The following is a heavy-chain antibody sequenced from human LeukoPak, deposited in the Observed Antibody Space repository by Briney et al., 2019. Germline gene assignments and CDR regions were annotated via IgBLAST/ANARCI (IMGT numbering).Heavy chain of an antibody. CDR1: GVTLSSYT. CDR3: ARAQVGTPTDC. D-gene: IGHD1-26*01. V-gene: IGHV3-74*01. Sequence: GGSLRLSCAASGVTLSSYTRYWVRQAPGRGLVWVARFTSDGNSMTYADFVKGRFTVARDIAKNTLYLQMNSLRAEDTAVYYCARAQVGTPTDCWGQGTLVTVSS. J-gene: IGHJ4*02. CDR2: FTSDGNSM.